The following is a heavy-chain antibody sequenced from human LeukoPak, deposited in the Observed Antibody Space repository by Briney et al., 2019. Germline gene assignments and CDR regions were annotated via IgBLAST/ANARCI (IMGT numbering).Heavy chain of an antibody. D-gene: IGHD1-1*01. V-gene: IGHV3-13*01. CDR2: IGTAGDT. CDR1: GFTSSDYD. Sequence: GGSLRLSCAASGFTSSDYDMHRVRQATGKGLEWVSAIGTAGDTYYTGSVKGRFTISRENAKNSLYLQMNSLRAGDTAVYYCARVAKERVGGVYYFDYWGQGTLVTVSS. J-gene: IGHJ4*02. CDR3: ARVAKERVGGVYYFDY.